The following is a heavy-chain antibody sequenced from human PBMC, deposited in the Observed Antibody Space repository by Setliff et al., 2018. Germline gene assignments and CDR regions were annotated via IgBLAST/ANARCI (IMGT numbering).Heavy chain of an antibody. D-gene: IGHD6-13*01. CDR3: ARDGMAAAGRKGVFEY. Sequence: GASVKVSCKASGYSFTGYYMHWVRQAPGQGLEWMGIIHTGGGSASYAQKFQGRVTMTSDTSTSTVYMEVNSVTSDDTAIYYCARDGMAAAGRKGVFEYWGQGTVVTVSS. V-gene: IGHV1-46*01. CDR1: GYSFTGYY. J-gene: IGHJ4*02. CDR2: IHTGGGSA.